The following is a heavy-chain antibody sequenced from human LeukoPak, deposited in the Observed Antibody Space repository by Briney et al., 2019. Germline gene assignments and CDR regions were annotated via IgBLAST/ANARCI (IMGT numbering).Heavy chain of an antibody. D-gene: IGHD4-17*01. CDR1: GFTFSSYS. V-gene: IGHV3-21*01. CDR3: ARATTVGAFDI. CDR2: ISSSSSYI. J-gene: IGHJ3*02. Sequence: GGSLRPSCAASGFTFSSYSMNWVRQAPGKGLEWVSSISSSSSYIYYADSVKGRFTISRDNAKNSLYLQMNSLRAEDTAVYYCARATTVGAFDIWGQGTMVTVSS.